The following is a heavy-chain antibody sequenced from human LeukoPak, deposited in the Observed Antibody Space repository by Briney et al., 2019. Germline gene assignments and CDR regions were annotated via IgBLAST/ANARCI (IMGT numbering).Heavy chain of an antibody. D-gene: IGHD5-12*01. V-gene: IGHV4-31*03. CDR3: ARVPLVATYYYFYYMDV. CDR1: GGSISSGGYY. Sequence: SQTLSLTCTVSGGSISSGGYYWSWIRQHPGKGLEWIGFIYYSGTTYYNPSLKSRVTISVDTSKNQFSLKLSSVTAADTAVYFCARVPLVATYYYFYYMDVWGKGATVTVSS. CDR2: IYYSGTT. J-gene: IGHJ6*03.